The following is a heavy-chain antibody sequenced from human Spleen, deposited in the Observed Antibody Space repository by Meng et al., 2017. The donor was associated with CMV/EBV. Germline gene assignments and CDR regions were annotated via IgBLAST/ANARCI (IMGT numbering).Heavy chain of an antibody. D-gene: IGHD3-22*01. V-gene: IGHV4-34*01. CDR1: GGSFSGYY. J-gene: IGHJ3*02. Sequence: GSLRLSCAVYGGSFSGYYWSWIRQPPGKGLEWIGEINQSGSTNCNPTLKSRVTISVDTSKNHFSLNLTSGTAADTAVYYCARKDYYDISGHAFDIWGQGTMVTVSS. CDR3: ARKDYYDISGHAFDI. CDR2: INQSGST.